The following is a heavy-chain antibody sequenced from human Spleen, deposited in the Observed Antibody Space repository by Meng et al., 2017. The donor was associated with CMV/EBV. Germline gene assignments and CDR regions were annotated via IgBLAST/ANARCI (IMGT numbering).Heavy chain of an antibody. Sequence: GESLKISCAASGFTVSSNYMSWVRQAPGKGLEWVSLMYRDGSTFYADSVKGRFSISRDHSKNTVYLQMDSLRIEDTGVYYCARIPVLQWLGTVDVWGQGTMVTVSS. D-gene: IGHD3-3*01. CDR2: MYRDGST. J-gene: IGHJ3*01. CDR3: ARIPVLQWLGTVDV. V-gene: IGHV3-53*05. CDR1: GFTVSSNY.